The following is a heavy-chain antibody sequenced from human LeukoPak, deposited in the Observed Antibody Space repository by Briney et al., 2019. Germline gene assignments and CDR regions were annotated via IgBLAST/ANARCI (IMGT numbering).Heavy chain of an antibody. CDR3: ARRIAVAGTGVDY. V-gene: IGHV5-51*01. J-gene: IGHJ4*02. CDR1: GYSFTTYW. CDR2: IFPADSDT. Sequence: GESLKISCKGSGYSFTTYWIGWVRQMPGKGLEWMGIIFPADSDTTYSPSSQGQVTISADKSITTAYLQWSSLTASDTAMYYCARRIAVAGTGVDYWGQGTLVTVSS. D-gene: IGHD6-19*01.